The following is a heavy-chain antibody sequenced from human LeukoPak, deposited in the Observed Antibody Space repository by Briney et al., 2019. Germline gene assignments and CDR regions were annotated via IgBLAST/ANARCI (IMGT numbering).Heavy chain of an antibody. CDR1: GGSISNYY. CDR3: ARNVRSEGPPFYYYYMDV. J-gene: IGHJ6*03. CDR2: IYYSGSS. V-gene: IGHV4-59*01. Sequence: SETLSLTCTVSGGSISNYYWTWIRQPPGKALEWIGYIYYSGSSSYNPSLSSRVTISLDTSKSQFSLKLSSVTAADTAVYCARNVRSEGPPFYYYYMDVWGKGTTVTVSS.